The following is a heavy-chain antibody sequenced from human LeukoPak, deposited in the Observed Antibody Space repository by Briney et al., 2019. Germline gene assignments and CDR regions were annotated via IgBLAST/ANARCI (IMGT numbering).Heavy chain of an antibody. Sequence: GGSLRLPCAASGFTFSSYWMNWVRQAPGKGLEWVSVIYSGGSTYYADSVKGRFTISRDNSKNTLYLQMNSLRAEDTAVYYCARGAYDSSGYYYGNYYYYMDVWGKGTTVTISS. CDR1: GFTFSSYW. CDR2: IYSGGST. J-gene: IGHJ6*03. D-gene: IGHD3-22*01. V-gene: IGHV3-53*01. CDR3: ARGAYDSSGYYYGNYYYYMDV.